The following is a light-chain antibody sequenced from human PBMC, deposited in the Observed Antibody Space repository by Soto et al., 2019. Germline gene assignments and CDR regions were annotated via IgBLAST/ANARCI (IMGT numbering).Light chain of an antibody. CDR2: GAS. J-gene: IGKJ4*01. V-gene: IGKV3-15*01. CDR3: QHYNNWPPLT. CDR1: QSISSN. Sequence: EIVMTHSPATLSLSPWEIATLSCRASQSISSNLAWYQQKPGQAPRLLIYGASTRAPDIPARFSGSGSGTEFTLTISSLQSADFAVYYCQHYNNWPPLTFGGGTKVDIK.